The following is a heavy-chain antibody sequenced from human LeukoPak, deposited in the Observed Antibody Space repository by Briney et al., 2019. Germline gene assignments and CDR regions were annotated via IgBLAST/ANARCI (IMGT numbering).Heavy chain of an antibody. J-gene: IGHJ3*02. CDR3: ARTVIYYDSSGYYQSVRAFDI. D-gene: IGHD3-22*01. Sequence: SETLSLTCTVSGGSIRSSSYYWGWIRQPPGKGLEWIGSIYYSGSTYYNPSLKSRVTISVDTSKNQFSLKLSSVTAADTAVYYCARTVIYYDSSGYYQSVRAFDIWGQGTVVTVSS. V-gene: IGHV4-39*07. CDR1: GGSIRSSSYY. CDR2: IYYSGST.